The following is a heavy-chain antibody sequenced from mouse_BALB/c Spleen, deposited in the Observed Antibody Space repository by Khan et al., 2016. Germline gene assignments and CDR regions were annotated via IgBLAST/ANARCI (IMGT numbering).Heavy chain of an antibody. J-gene: IGHJ4*01. CDR3: ARERVRRTGDAMNY. V-gene: IGHV9-3-1*01. CDR1: GYTFTNYG. Sequence: QIQLVQSGPELKKPGETVKISCKVSGYTFTNYGMNWVKQAPGKGLKWMGWINTYTGEPTYADDFKGRFAFSLETSASTAYLQITNLKNEDTATYFCARERVRRTGDAMNYRGKGTSVTVSP. CDR2: INTYTGEP. D-gene: IGHD2-14*01.